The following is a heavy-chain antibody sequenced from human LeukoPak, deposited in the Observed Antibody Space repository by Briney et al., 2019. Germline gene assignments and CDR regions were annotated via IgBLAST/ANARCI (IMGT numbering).Heavy chain of an antibody. CDR3: ARGGAGEGYYFDY. D-gene: IGHD1-14*01. Sequence: GGSLRLSCAASGFTFSSYAMHWVRQAPGKGLEYVSAISSNGGSTFYAGSVKGRFTISRDNSKNTLYLQMGSLRAEDMAVYYCARGGAGEGYYFDYWGQGTLVTVSS. CDR1: GFTFSSYA. CDR2: ISSNGGST. V-gene: IGHV3-64*02. J-gene: IGHJ4*02.